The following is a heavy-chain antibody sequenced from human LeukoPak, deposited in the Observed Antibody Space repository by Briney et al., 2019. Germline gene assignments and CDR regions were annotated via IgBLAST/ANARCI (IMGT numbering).Heavy chain of an antibody. CDR1: GFTFDDYA. Sequence: PGGSLRLSCAASGFTFDDYAMPWVRQAPGKGLEWVSGISWNSGSIGYADSVKGRFTISRDNAKNSLYLQMNSLRAEDTALFYCANIDYWGQGTLVTVSS. CDR2: ISWNSGSI. V-gene: IGHV3-9*01. CDR3: ANIDY. J-gene: IGHJ4*02.